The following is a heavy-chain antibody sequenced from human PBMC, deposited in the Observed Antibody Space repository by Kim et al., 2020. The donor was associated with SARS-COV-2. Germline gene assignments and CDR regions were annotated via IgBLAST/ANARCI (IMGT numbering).Heavy chain of an antibody. CDR2: IYPGDSDT. D-gene: IGHD3-3*01. CDR1: GYSFTSYW. V-gene: IGHV5-51*01. Sequence: GESLKISCKGSGYSFTSYWIGWVRQMPGKGLEWMGIIYPGDSDTRYSPSFQGQVTISADKSISTAYLQWSSLKASDTAMYYCARQDNYDFWSGYYTGNNWFDPWGQGTLVTVSS. CDR3: ARQDNYDFWSGYYTGNNWFDP. J-gene: IGHJ5*02.